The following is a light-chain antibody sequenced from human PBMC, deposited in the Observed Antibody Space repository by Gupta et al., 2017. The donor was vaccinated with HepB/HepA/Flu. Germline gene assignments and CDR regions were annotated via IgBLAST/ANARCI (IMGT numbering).Light chain of an antibody. CDR2: WAS. V-gene: IGKV4-1*01. J-gene: IGKJ1*01. CDR1: QSVLNSSNNKNY. Sequence: DIVMTQSPDSLAVSLGERATINCKSTQSVLNSSNNKNYLAWFQQRPGQPPRLLIYWASTRESGVPDRFSGSGSGTDFTLTISSLQAEDVAVYYCQQYYSSPPWTFGQGTRWKSN. CDR3: QQYYSSPPWT.